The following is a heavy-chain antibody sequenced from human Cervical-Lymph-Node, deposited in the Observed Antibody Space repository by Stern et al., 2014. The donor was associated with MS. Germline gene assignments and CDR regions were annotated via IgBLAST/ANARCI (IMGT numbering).Heavy chain of an antibody. V-gene: IGHV3-33*01. CDR2: AWYDGSTA. CDR3: ARGHTPYAYNSLFDY. J-gene: IGHJ4*02. Sequence: VQLVESGGGVVQPGTSLRLSCAASGFTFSSYGMHWVRQAPGKGLEWVALAWYDGSTAYYTNSVKGRFTISRDNSQNTLSLQLYSLTAEDTAVYYCARGHTPYAYNSLFDYGGQGTLVTVSS. CDR1: GFTFSSYG. D-gene: IGHD5-24*01.